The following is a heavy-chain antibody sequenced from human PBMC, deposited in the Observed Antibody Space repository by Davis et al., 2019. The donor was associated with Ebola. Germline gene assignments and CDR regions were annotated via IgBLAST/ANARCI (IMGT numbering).Heavy chain of an antibody. Sequence: GESLKISCAASGFTFSTYAMGWVRQAPGKGLEWLANMLHDGSEKYSAGPVKGRFTISRDNARNSFYLQMNSLRVEDTAVYYCARDNYWKLDYWGQGILVTVSS. CDR1: GFTFSTYA. CDR3: ARDNYWKLDY. D-gene: IGHD4-11*01. J-gene: IGHJ4*02. CDR2: MLHDGSEK. V-gene: IGHV3-7*01.